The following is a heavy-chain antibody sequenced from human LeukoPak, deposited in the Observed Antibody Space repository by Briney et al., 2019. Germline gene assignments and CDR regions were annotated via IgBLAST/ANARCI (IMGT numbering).Heavy chain of an antibody. CDR3: AREDGDTKVDY. V-gene: IGHV3-48*01. CDR2: ISSSSNAI. D-gene: IGHD4-17*01. J-gene: IGHJ4*02. CDR1: GFTFSSYW. Sequence: GGSLRLSCAASGFTFSSYWMNWVRQAPGKGLEWVSYISSSSNAIYYADSVKGRFTISRDNAKNSLYLQMNSLRAEDTAVYYCAREDGDTKVDYWGQGTLVTVSS.